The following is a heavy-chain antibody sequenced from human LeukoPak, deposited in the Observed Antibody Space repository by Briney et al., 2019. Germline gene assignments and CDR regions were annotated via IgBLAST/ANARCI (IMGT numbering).Heavy chain of an antibody. CDR3: ATTGGYSSSWFFDY. Sequence: GGSLRLSCAASGFTFSSYGMHWVRQAPGKGLEWVAVIWYDGSNKYYADSVKGRFTISRDNSKNTLYLQMNSLRAEDTAVYYCATTGGYSSSWFFDYWGQGTLVTVSS. CDR2: IWYDGSNK. CDR1: GFTFSSYG. V-gene: IGHV3-30*02. J-gene: IGHJ4*02. D-gene: IGHD6-13*01.